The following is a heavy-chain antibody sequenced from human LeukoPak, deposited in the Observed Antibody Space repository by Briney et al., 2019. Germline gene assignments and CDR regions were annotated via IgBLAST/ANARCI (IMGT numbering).Heavy chain of an antibody. CDR1: GGSIISYY. J-gene: IGHJ3*02. D-gene: IGHD2-21*02. V-gene: IGHV4-59*12. CDR3: ASLRNLAYCGGDCYGDAFDI. Sequence: PSETLSLTCTVSGGSIISYYWSWIRQPPGKGLEWIGYIYYSGSTKNNPSLNSRVTMSVDRSKNQFSLKLSSVTAADTAVYYCASLRNLAYCGGDCYGDAFDIWGQGTMVTVSS. CDR2: IYYSGST.